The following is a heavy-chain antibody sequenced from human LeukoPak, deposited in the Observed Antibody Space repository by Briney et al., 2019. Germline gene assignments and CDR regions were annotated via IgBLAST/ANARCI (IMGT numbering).Heavy chain of an antibody. CDR2: INHSGST. V-gene: IGHV4-34*01. CDR3: ARRARYCSGGSCYSRGFDP. Sequence: SETLSLTCSVSGDSISNYYWSWIRQPAGKGLEWIGEINHSGSTNYNPSLKSRVTISVDTSKNQFSLKLSSVTAADTAVYYCARRARYCSGGSCYSRGFDPWGQGTLVTVSS. J-gene: IGHJ5*02. CDR1: GDSISNYY. D-gene: IGHD2-15*01.